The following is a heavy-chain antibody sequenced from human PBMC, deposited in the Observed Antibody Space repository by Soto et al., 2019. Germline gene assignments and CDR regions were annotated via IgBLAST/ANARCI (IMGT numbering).Heavy chain of an antibody. CDR2: TYYRSRWFN. CDR3: AGTTSLQWYYMDV. J-gene: IGHJ6*03. CDR1: GDSVSSNSAA. Sequence: SQTLSLTCAISGDSVSSNSAAWNWIRQSPSGGLEWLGRTYYRSRWFNYYAVSVRSRITIHPVTSKKPFFLHLNFVTSEDTAVYYCAGTTSLQWYYMDVWGKGTTVTVS. D-gene: IGHD1-7*01. V-gene: IGHV6-1*01.